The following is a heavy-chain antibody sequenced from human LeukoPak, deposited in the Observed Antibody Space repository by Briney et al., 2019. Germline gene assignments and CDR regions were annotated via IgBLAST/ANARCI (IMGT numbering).Heavy chain of an antibody. J-gene: IGHJ5*02. CDR1: GFTFSSYS. CDR3: ARGDNWNTWWFDP. D-gene: IGHD1-1*01. V-gene: IGHV3-21*01. CDR2: ISSSSSYI. Sequence: PGGSLRLSCAASGFTFSSYSMNWVRQAPGKGLEWVSSISSSSSYIYYADSVKGRFTISRDNAKNSLYLQMNSLRAEDTAVYYCARGDNWNTWWFDPWGQGTLVTVSS.